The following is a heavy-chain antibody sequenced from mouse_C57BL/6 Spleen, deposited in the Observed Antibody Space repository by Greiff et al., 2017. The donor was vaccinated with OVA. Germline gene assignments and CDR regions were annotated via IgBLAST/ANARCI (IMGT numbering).Heavy chain of an antibody. CDR1: GFNIKDDY. J-gene: IGHJ2*01. Sequence: VQLQQSGAELVRPGASVKLSCTASGFNIKDDYMHWVKQRPEQGLEWIGWIDPENGDTEYASKFQGKATITADTSSNTAYLQLSSLTSEDTAVYYCTKSNYDYCDYWGQGTTLTVSS. V-gene: IGHV14-4*01. CDR2: IDPENGDT. D-gene: IGHD2-5*01. CDR3: TKSNYDYCDY.